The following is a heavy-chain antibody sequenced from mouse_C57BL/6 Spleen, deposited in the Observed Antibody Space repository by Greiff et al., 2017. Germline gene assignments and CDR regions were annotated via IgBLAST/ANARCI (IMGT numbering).Heavy chain of an antibody. CDR1: GYTFTRYW. CDR2: IDPNSGGT. J-gene: IGHJ3*01. Sequence: VQLQQPGAELVKPGASVKLSCKASGYTFTRYWMHWVKQRPGRGLEWIGRIDPNSGGTKYNEKFKSKATLTVDKPSSTAYMQLSSLTSEDSAVYDCARAALDGYYGFAYWGQGTLVTVSA. D-gene: IGHD2-3*01. CDR3: ARAALDGYYGFAY. V-gene: IGHV1-72*01.